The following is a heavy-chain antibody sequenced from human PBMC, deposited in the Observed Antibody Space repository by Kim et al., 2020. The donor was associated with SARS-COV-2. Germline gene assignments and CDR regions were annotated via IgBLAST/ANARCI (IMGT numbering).Heavy chain of an antibody. CDR2: IRSRAYGETT. Sequence: GGSLRLSCTASGFSVGDHAMVWFRQTPGEGLEWVGLIRSRAYGETTEIAPSLKGRFXXXXKGSKNIVXLEMSSLETDXXAXXYCAXGPIRPFFSYXGMDV. CDR3: AXGPIRPFFSYXGMDV. D-gene: IGHD2-21*01. CDR1: GFSVGDHA. J-gene: IGHJ6*01. V-gene: IGHV3-49*01.